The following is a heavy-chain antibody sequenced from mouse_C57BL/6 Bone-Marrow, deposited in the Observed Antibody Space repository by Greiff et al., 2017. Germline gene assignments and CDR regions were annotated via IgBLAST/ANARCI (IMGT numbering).Heavy chain of an antibody. V-gene: IGHV1-53*01. CDR3: ARSIRTAQAPRAMDD. CDR2: INPSNGGT. CDR1: GYTFTSYW. Sequence: VQLQQPGTELVKPGASVKLSCKASGYTFTSYWMHWVKQRPGQGLEWIGNINPSNGGTNYNEKFKSKATLTVDKSSSTAYMQLSSLTSEDSAVYYCARSIRTAQAPRAMDDWGQGTSVTVSS. J-gene: IGHJ4*01. D-gene: IGHD3-2*02.